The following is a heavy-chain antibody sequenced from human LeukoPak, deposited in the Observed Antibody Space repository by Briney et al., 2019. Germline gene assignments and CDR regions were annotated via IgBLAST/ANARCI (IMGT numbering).Heavy chain of an antibody. CDR1: GFTLSSNY. CDR2: IYSGGST. CDR3: ARELTYGSGSYYKRSMGYFDY. V-gene: IGHV3-53*01. D-gene: IGHD3-10*01. Sequence: GGSLRLSCAASGFTLSSNYMSWVRQAPGKGLEWVSVIYSGGSTYYADSVKGRFTISRDNSKNTLYLQMNSLRAEDTAVYYCARELTYGSGSYYKRSMGYFDYWGQGTLVTVSS. J-gene: IGHJ4*02.